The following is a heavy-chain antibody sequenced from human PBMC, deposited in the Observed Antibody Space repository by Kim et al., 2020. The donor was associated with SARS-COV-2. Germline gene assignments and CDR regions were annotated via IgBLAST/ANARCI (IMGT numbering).Heavy chain of an antibody. V-gene: IGHV1-46*01. Sequence: AQKCQGRVTMTRDTSTSTVYMELSSLRSEDTAVYYCARDQERYSSYGMDVWGQGTTVTVSS. D-gene: IGHD6-19*01. J-gene: IGHJ6*02. CDR3: ARDQERYSSYGMDV.